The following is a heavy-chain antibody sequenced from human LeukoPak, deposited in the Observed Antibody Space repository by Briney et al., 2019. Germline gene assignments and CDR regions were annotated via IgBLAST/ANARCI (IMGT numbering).Heavy chain of an antibody. D-gene: IGHD3-22*01. CDR1: GGSIRSYF. V-gene: IGHV4-59*01. Sequence: SQTLSLTCTVSGGSIRSYFWSWIRQPPGKGLEWIGYIYYSGSTNYNPSLKSRVTISVDTSKNQFSLKLSSVTAADTAVYYCARGSDHYDSSGYRYFDLWGRGTLATVSS. CDR2: IYYSGST. CDR3: ARGSDHYDSSGYRYFDL. J-gene: IGHJ2*01.